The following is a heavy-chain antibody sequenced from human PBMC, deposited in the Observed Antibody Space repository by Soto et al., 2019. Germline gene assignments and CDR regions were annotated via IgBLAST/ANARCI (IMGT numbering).Heavy chain of an antibody. CDR3: AKLEQWLVRDSHDAFDI. D-gene: IGHD6-19*01. Sequence: PGGSLRLSCAASGFTFSSYAMSWVRQAPGKXLEWVSAISGSGGSTYYADSVKGRLTISRDNSKNTLYLQMNSLRAEDTAVYYCAKLEQWLVRDSHDAFDIWGQGTMVTVSS. CDR1: GFTFSSYA. V-gene: IGHV3-23*01. J-gene: IGHJ3*02. CDR2: ISGSGGST.